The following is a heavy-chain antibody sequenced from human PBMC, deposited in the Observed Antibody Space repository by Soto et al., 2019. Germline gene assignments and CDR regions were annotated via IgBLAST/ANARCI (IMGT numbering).Heavy chain of an antibody. D-gene: IGHD3-9*01. CDR2: IYYSGST. CDR3: ARAHYDILTGYYSYDY. V-gene: IGHV4-59*01. CDR1: GGSISSYY. J-gene: IGHJ4*02. Sequence: PSETLSLTCTVSGGSISSYYWSWIRQPPGKGLEWIGYIYYSGSTNYNPSLKSRVTISVDTSKNQFSLKLSSVTAADTAVYYCARAHYDILTGYYSYDYWGQGTLVTVSS.